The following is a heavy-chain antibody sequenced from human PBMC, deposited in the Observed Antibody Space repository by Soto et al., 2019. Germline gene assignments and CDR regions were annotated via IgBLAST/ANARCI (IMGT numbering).Heavy chain of an antibody. CDR2: ISYDGSNK. J-gene: IGHJ2*01. D-gene: IGHD4-17*01. Sequence: QVQLVESGGGVVQPGRSLRLSCAASGFTFSSYAMHWVRQAPGKGLEWVAVISYDGSNKYYADSVKGRFTISRDNSKNTLYLQMNSLRAEDTAVYYCARDGEITVIVGYFDLWGRGTLVTVSS. CDR1: GFTFSSYA. CDR3: ARDGEITVIVGYFDL. V-gene: IGHV3-30-3*01.